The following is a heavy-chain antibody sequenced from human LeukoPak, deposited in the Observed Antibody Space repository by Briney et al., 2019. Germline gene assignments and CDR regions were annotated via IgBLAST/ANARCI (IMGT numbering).Heavy chain of an antibody. Sequence: GGFLRLSCAASGFASSSHWMTWVRQVPGRGPEWVANVSRDGSETYYLDSVKGRFTISKDNAKNSLYLQMNSLRAEDTALYHCARNNGMDVWGQGTTVIVSS. V-gene: IGHV3-7*03. CDR3: ARNNGMDV. CDR1: GFASSSHW. J-gene: IGHJ6*02. CDR2: VSRDGSET.